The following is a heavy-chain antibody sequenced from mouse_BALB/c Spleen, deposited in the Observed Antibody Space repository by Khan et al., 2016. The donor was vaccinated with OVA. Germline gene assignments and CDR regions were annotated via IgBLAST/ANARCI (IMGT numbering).Heavy chain of an antibody. CDR1: GYSIPRDYA. CDR3: ASGRLLLRYPDYFDY. CDR2: IRYSGRT. V-gene: IGHV3-2*02. Sequence: EVELVESGPGLLKPSQSLSLTCPVTGYSIPRDYAWNLIRQFPGNKLEWMAYIRYSGRTTYSPSLRSRISIPRDTSQHQVFLPLNSVTTEDTATYYCASGRLLLRYPDYFDYWGQGTTLTVSS. D-gene: IGHD1-1*01. J-gene: IGHJ2*01.